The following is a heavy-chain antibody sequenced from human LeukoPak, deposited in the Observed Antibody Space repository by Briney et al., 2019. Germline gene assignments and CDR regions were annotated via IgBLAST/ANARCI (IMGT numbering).Heavy chain of an antibody. CDR1: GFTFTSSA. D-gene: IGHD5-12*01. Sequence: SVKVSCKASGFTFTSSAMQWVRQARGQRLGWIGWIVVGSGNTNYAQKFQERVTITRDMSTSTAYMELSSLRSEATAVYYGAVGGGYDSSVHFDYWGQGTLVTVSS. J-gene: IGHJ4*02. CDR3: AVGGGYDSSVHFDY. V-gene: IGHV1-58*02. CDR2: IVVGSGNT.